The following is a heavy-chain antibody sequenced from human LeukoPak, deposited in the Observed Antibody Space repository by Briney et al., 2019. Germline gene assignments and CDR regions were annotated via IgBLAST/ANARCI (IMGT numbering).Heavy chain of an antibody. CDR2: INPSGGST. J-gene: IGHJ5*02. CDR3: ARVLSGSKNWFDP. D-gene: IGHD6-13*01. Sequence: EASVKVSCTASGYTFTSYYMHWVRQAPGQGLECMGIINPSGGSTSYAQKFQGRVTMTRDMSTSTVYMELSSLRSEDTAVYYCARVLSGSKNWFDPWGQGTLVTVSS. CDR1: GYTFTSYY. V-gene: IGHV1-46*01.